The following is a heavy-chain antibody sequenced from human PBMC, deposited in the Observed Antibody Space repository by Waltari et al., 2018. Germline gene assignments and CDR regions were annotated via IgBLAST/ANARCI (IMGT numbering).Heavy chain of an antibody. CDR1: GFTFSSYA. CDR3: ASFGDYGDYYFDY. V-gene: IGHV1-69*01. Sequence: VQLVESGGGLVQPGGSLRLSCAASGFTFSSYAISWVRQAPGQGLEWMGGIIPIFGTANYAQKFQGRVTITADESTSTAYMELSSLRSEDTAVYYCASFGDYGDYYFDYWGQGTLVTVSS. J-gene: IGHJ4*02. CDR2: IIPIFGTA. D-gene: IGHD4-17*01.